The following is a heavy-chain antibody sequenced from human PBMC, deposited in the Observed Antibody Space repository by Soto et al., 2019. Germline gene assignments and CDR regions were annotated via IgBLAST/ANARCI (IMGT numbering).Heavy chain of an antibody. V-gene: IGHV3-33*01. J-gene: IGHJ4*02. Sequence: GGSLRLSCEASGFTFNTYSMHWVRQPPGKGLEWLAAIWYDGTQKYYADSIKGRFIISRDNSKKTLYLEMNSLRAEDTAVYYCARAGGTTVTGLWHFDSWGQGTLVTVSS. CDR1: GFTFNTYS. D-gene: IGHD4-17*01. CDR3: ARAGGTTVTGLWHFDS. CDR2: IWYDGTQK.